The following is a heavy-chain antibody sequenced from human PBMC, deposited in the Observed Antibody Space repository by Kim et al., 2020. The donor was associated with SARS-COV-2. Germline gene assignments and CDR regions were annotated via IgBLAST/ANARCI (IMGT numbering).Heavy chain of an antibody. CDR1: GGSISSSSYY. V-gene: IGHV4-39*01. CDR3: AAGGDGYNFYSDGVRFDY. CDR2: IYYSGST. J-gene: IGHJ4*02. Sequence: SETLSLTCTVSGGSISSSSYYWGWIRQPPGKGLEWIGSIYYSGSTYYNPSLKSRVTISVDTSKNQFSLKLSSVTAADTAVYYCAAGGDGYNFYSDGVRFDYWGQGTLVTVSS. D-gene: IGHD5-12*01.